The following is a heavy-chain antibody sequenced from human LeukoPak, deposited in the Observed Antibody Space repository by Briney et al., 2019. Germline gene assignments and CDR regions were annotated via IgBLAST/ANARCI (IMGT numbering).Heavy chain of an antibody. J-gene: IGHJ4*02. D-gene: IGHD5-18*01. CDR1: GFTFSGYG. V-gene: IGHV3-30*18. CDR2: ISYDGSNK. Sequence: GGSLRLSCVASGFTFSGYGMHWVRRAPGKGLEWVAVISYDGSNKYYADSVKGRFTISRDNSKNTLYLQMNSLRAEDTAVYYCAKDSGSPWIQLWLRSWGQGTLVTVSS. CDR3: AKDSGSPWIQLWLRS.